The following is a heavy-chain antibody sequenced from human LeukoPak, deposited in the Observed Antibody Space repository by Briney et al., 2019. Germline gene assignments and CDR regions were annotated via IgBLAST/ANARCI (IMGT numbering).Heavy chain of an antibody. CDR3: ARDPGRSGWDY. CDR1: GFTFSSYA. J-gene: IGHJ4*02. Sequence: GGSLRLSCPASGFTFSSYAMHWVRQAPGKGLEWVAFIRYDGSNKYYSDSVKGRFTISRDNAKDSLFLQMNSLRAEDTAVYYCARDPGRSGWDYWGQGALVTVSS. V-gene: IGHV3-30*02. D-gene: IGHD6-19*01. CDR2: IRYDGSNK.